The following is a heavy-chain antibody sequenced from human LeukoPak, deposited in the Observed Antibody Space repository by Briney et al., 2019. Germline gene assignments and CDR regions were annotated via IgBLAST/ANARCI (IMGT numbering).Heavy chain of an antibody. CDR1: GFTVSGNY. CDR2: IHRGGNT. CDR3: ARDNGFLEWLFRH. D-gene: IGHD3-3*01. Sequence: GGSLRLSCAASGFTVSGNYMSWVRQAPGKGLEWLSVIHRGGNTYYADSVKGRFTISRDSSKNTVFLQMDSLRAEDTAVYYCARDNGFLEWLFRHWGQGTLVTVSS. V-gene: IGHV3-66*01. J-gene: IGHJ4*02.